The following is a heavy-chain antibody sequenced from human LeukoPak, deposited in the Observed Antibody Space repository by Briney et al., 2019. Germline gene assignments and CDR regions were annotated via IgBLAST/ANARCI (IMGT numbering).Heavy chain of an antibody. CDR1: GFTFSSYE. V-gene: IGHV3-48*03. CDR3: AAKEGTRSDFDY. CDR2: ISSSGSPV. D-gene: IGHD1-14*01. Sequence: GSLRLSCAASGFTFSSYEMNWVRQAPGKGLECVSYISSSGSPVYYPDSVKGRFSISRDNAENSLYLQMNSLRVEDTAVYYCAAKEGTRSDFDYWGQGILVTVSS. J-gene: IGHJ4*02.